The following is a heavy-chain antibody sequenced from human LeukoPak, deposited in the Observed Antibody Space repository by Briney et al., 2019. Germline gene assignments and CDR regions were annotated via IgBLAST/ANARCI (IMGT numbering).Heavy chain of an antibody. CDR1: GGSISSYY. D-gene: IGHD6-13*01. V-gene: IGHV4-4*07. Sequence: SETLSLTCTVSGGSISSYYWSWIRQPAGKGLEWIGHIYTSGSTNYNPPPKSRVTMSVDTSKNQFSLKLSSVTAADTAVYYCARLPPPYSSSPAPSYYYYMDVWGKGTTVTVSS. J-gene: IGHJ6*03. CDR3: ARLPPPYSSSPAPSYYYYMDV. CDR2: IYTSGST.